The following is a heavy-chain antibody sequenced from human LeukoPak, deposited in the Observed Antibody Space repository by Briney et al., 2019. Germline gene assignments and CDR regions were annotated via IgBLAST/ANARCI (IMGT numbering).Heavy chain of an antibody. CDR1: GGSINSGGYY. V-gene: IGHV4-31*03. J-gene: IGHJ3*02. Sequence: PSQTLSLTCTVSGGSINSGGYYWSWIRQHPGKGLEWIGYIYYSGGTYYNPSLKSRVTISVDTSKNQFSLKLSSVTAADTAVYYCARRENHVPHLMPLGVVRNAYDIWGQGTMVTVSS. CDR3: ARRENHVPHLMPLGVVRNAYDI. D-gene: IGHD3-3*01. CDR2: IYYSGGT.